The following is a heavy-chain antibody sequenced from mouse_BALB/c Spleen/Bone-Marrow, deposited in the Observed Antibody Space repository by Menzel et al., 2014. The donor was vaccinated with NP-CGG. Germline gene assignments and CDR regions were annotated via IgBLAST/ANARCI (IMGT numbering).Heavy chain of an antibody. CDR1: GFTFSSFG. CDR3: TRGGNWDDFDY. Sequence: EVKLEESGGGLVQPGGARNLSCAASGFTFSSFGMHWVRQAPEKGLEWVAYISSGSSTIFYADTVKGRFTVSRDNPKNTLFLQMTSLRSEDTAMYYCTRGGNWDDFDYWGQGTTLTVSS. V-gene: IGHV5-17*02. D-gene: IGHD4-1*01. CDR2: ISSGSSTI. J-gene: IGHJ2*01.